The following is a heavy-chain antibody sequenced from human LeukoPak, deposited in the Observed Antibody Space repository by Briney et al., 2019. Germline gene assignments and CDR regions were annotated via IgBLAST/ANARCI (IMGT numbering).Heavy chain of an antibody. J-gene: IGHJ5*02. CDR3: ARGGDLYDFWSGYYNP. V-gene: IGHV1-8*03. CDR1: GYTFTSYD. Sequence: GASVKVSCKASGYTFTSYDINWVRQATGQGLEWMGWMNPNSGNTGYAQKFQGRVTINRNTSISTAYMELSRLRSEDTAVYYCARGGDLYDFWSGYYNPWGQGTLVTVSS. CDR2: MNPNSGNT. D-gene: IGHD3-3*01.